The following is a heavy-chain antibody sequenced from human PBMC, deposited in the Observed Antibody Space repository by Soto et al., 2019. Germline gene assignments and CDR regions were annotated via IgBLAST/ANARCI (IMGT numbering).Heavy chain of an antibody. J-gene: IGHJ6*02. CDR3: ARVSWREKYGMDV. Sequence: GGSLGLSCAASGFTFSDSYMSWIRQAPGKGLEWISYITFSGNTVYYADSLKGRFTISRDNAKNSLYLQMNRLRAEDTAVYYCARVSWREKYGMDVWGQGTTVTV. V-gene: IGHV3-11*01. CDR1: GFTFSDSY. CDR2: ITFSGNTV.